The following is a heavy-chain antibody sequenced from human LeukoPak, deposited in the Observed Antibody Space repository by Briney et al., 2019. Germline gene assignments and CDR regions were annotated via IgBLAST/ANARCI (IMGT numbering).Heavy chain of an antibody. CDR3: AKDPDYDFWSGQLDY. Sequence: GGSLRLSCAASGFTFSSYGMHWVRQAPGKGLEWVAVISYDGSKKYYADSVKGRFTISRDNSKNTLYLQMNSLRAEDTAVYYCAKDPDYDFWSGQLDYWGQGTLVTVSS. CDR1: GFTFSSYG. D-gene: IGHD3-3*01. V-gene: IGHV3-30*18. J-gene: IGHJ4*02. CDR2: ISYDGSKK.